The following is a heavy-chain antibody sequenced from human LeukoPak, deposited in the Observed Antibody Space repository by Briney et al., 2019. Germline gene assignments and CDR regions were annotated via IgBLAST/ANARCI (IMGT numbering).Heavy chain of an antibody. D-gene: IGHD3-10*01. J-gene: IGHJ4*02. Sequence: GGTLRLSCAASGFTFSNHGMNWVRQAPGKGLEWVSGISPSGDITYYADSVKGRSTISRDNSKNTLYLEVISLTAEDTAVYYCAKDDAWLRFGEWSQGTLVTVSS. CDR2: ISPSGDIT. CDR1: GFTFSNHG. V-gene: IGHV3-23*01. CDR3: AKDDAWLRFGE.